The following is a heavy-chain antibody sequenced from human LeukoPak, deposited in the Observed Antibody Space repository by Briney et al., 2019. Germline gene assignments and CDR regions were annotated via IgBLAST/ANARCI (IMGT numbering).Heavy chain of an antibody. D-gene: IGHD6-6*01. CDR3: ASSYSSSGDFDY. CDR1: GGSISSYY. V-gene: IGHV4-59*01. J-gene: IGHJ4*02. Sequence: SQTLSLTCTVSGGSISSYYWSWIRQPPGKGLEWIGYIYYSGSTNYNPSLKSRVTISVDTSKNQFSLKLSSVTAADTAVYYCASSYSSSGDFDYWGQGTLVTVSS. CDR2: IYYSGST.